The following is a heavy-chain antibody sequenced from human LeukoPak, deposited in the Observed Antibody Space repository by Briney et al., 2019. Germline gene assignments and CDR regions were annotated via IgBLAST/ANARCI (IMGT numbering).Heavy chain of an antibody. V-gene: IGHV1-69*04. CDR1: GGTFSSYA. D-gene: IGHD2-21*01. Sequence: ASVKVSCKASGGTFSSYAISWVRQAPGQGLEWMGRIIPILGIANYAQKFQGRVTITADKSTSTAYMELSSLRSEDTAVYYCAGPPHCGGDCYSSPLDPFDYWGQGTLVTVSS. CDR3: AGPPHCGGDCYSSPLDPFDY. J-gene: IGHJ4*02. CDR2: IIPILGIA.